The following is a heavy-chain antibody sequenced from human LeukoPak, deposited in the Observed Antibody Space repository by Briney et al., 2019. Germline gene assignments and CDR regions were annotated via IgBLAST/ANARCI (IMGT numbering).Heavy chain of an antibody. CDR2: MNPNSGNT. Sequence: GASVKVSCKASGYTVTSYDINWVRQATGQGLEWMGWMNPNSGNTGYAQKFQGRVTMTRTTSISTAYMELSSLRSEDTAVYYCARGHRQQLAHYYYYYMDVWGKGTTVTISS. J-gene: IGHJ6*03. CDR3: ARGHRQQLAHYYYYYMDV. D-gene: IGHD6-13*01. V-gene: IGHV1-8*01. CDR1: GYTVTSYD.